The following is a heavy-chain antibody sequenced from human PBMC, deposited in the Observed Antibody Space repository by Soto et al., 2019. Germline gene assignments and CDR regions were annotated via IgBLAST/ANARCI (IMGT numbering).Heavy chain of an antibody. J-gene: IGHJ4*02. V-gene: IGHV3-30*18. CDR3: AKRGFCSGGSCYSFHFDS. D-gene: IGHD2-15*01. CDR1: GFTFSSHG. CDR2: ISYDGSKI. Sequence: QVQLVESGGGVVQPGRSLRLSCAASGFTFSSHGMHWVRQAPGKGLEWVALISYDGSKINYADSVKGRFTISRDNSKNTLELQMNSRRAEVTAVYYCAKRGFCSGGSCYSFHFDSWGQVTLVTVYS.